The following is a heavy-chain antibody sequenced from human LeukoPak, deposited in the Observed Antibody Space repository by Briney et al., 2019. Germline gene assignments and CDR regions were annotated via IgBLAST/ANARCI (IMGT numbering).Heavy chain of an antibody. J-gene: IGHJ4*02. CDR3: AKWGDYDVLTGHYVPDY. D-gene: IGHD3-9*01. Sequence: GGSLRLSCAASGFTFSNYAMGWVRQAPGKGLEWVSAILGSGGSTYYADSVKGRFTVSRDNSKSTLYLQMNSLRAEDTALYYCAKWGDYDVLTGHYVPDYWGQGTLVTVSS. CDR1: GFTFSNYA. CDR2: ILGSGGST. V-gene: IGHV3-23*01.